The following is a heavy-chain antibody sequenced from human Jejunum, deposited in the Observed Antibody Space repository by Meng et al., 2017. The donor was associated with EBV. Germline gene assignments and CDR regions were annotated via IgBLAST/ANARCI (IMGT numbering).Heavy chain of an antibody. V-gene: IGHV1-2*06. D-gene: IGHD6-19*01. CDR2: ISSNTGGT. J-gene: IGHJ4*02. CDR3: AREIAAGSGWFFFDY. CDR1: GYTLTGYY. Sequence: QVQLLQSGAEVKKPGASVKVSCKASGYTLTGYYMHWVRQAPGQGLEWMGRISSNTGGTNYAQKFQGRVTLTRDTSINTAYMELSSLISDDTAVYYCAREIAAGSGWFFFDYWGQGALINVSS.